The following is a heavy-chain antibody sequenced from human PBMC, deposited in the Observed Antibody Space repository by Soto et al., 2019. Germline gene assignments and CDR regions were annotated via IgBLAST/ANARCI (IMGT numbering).Heavy chain of an antibody. Sequence: QVQLVQSGAEVKKPGASVKVSCKASGYTFTSYDISWVRQAPGQGLEWMGWIRGYNGKTNYAQKFQDRVTVTTDTSTSTAYMELRSLRSDDTAVYYCARASGGYSDRWGQGTLVTVSS. CDR3: ARASGGYSDR. D-gene: IGHD1-26*01. J-gene: IGHJ5*02. CDR2: IRGYNGKT. CDR1: GYTFTSYD. V-gene: IGHV1-18*04.